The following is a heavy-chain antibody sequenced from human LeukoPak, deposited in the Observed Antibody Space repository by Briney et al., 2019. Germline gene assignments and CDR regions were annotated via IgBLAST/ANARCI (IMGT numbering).Heavy chain of an antibody. J-gene: IGHJ3*02. CDR1: GYTFTGYY. CDR3: AREGVLQAFDI. D-gene: IGHD4-11*01. CDR2: VNPTNTGT. Sequence: GASVKVSCKASGYTFTGYYMHWVRQAPGQGLEWMGIVNPTNTGTMYAQKFQGRATMTADPSTSTVYMVLGSLRSDDMAVYYCAREGVLQAFDIWGQGTVVIVSS. V-gene: IGHV1-46*01.